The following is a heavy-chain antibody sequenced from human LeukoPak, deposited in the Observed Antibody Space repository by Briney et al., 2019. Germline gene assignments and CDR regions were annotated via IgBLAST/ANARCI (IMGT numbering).Heavy chain of an antibody. CDR1: GGSISSGDYY. CDR3: AREARGQLLYWFDP. J-gene: IGHJ5*02. Sequence: PSQTLSLTCTVSGGSISSGDYYWSWIRQPPGKGLEWIGYIYYSGSTYYNPSLKSRVTISVDTSKNQFSLKLSSVTAADTAVYYCAREARGQLLYWFDPWGQGTLVTVS. D-gene: IGHD2-2*01. CDR2: IYYSGST. V-gene: IGHV4-30-4*08.